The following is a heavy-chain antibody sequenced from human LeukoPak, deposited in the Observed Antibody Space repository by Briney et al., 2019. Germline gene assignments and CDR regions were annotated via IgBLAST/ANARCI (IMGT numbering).Heavy chain of an antibody. Sequence: SETLSLTCTASGGSISRYYWTWIRQPPGKGLEWIGCIYNSGSTNYNPSLKSRVTISVDTSKNQFSLKLSSATAADTAVYYCARVGSGSSFYFDHWGQGTLVTVSS. CDR1: GGSISRYY. CDR3: ARVGSGSSFYFDH. V-gene: IGHV4-59*01. D-gene: IGHD1-26*01. CDR2: IYNSGST. J-gene: IGHJ4*02.